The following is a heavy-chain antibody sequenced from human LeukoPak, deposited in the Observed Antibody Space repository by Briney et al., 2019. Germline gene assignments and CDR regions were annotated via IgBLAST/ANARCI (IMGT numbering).Heavy chain of an antibody. CDR1: GFTFGDYA. CDR3: TRLDSSGYYLLYYYYYMDV. Sequence: GGSLRLSCTASGFTFGDYAMSWVRQAPGKGLEWVGFVRSKAYGGTTEYAASVKGRFTISRDDSKSIAYLQMNSLKTEDTAVYYCTRLDSSGYYLLYYYYYMDVWGKGTTVTVSS. V-gene: IGHV3-49*04. CDR2: VRSKAYGGTT. D-gene: IGHD3-22*01. J-gene: IGHJ6*03.